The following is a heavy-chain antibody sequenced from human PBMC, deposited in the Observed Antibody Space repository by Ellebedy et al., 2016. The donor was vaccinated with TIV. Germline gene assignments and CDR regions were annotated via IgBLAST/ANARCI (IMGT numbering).Heavy chain of an antibody. V-gene: IGHV3-7*03. CDR2: IKQDGSEK. D-gene: IGHD1-1*01. CDR1: GFTFSSYW. CDR3: AGRAYNWNDGSLFDY. Sequence: GGSLRLSCAASGFTFSSYWMSWVRQAPGKGLEWVANIKQDGSEKYYVESVKGRFTISRDNAKNSLYLQMNSLRAEDTAVYYCAGRAYNWNDGSLFDYWGQGTLVTVSS. J-gene: IGHJ4*02.